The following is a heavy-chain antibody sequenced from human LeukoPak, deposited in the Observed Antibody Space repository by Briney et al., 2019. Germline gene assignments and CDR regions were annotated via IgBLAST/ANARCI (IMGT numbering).Heavy chain of an antibody. CDR1: GFIFTNYF. CDR2: IKHDGSEK. J-gene: IGHJ4*02. CDR3: ATDRGWRTSGYYLYYFEY. V-gene: IGHV3-7*01. D-gene: IGHD3-3*01. Sequence: GGSLRLSCAASGFIFTNYFMSWVRQAPGKGLEWVASIKHDGSEKYYVDSVRGRFTISRDNTMTSLYPQMSSLRAEDTAVYYCATDRGWRTSGYYLYYFEYWGQGTLVTYSS.